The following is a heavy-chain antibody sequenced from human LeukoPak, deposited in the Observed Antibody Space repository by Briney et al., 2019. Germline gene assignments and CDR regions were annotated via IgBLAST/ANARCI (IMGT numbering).Heavy chain of an antibody. J-gene: IGHJ3*02. D-gene: IGHD2-2*01. CDR1: GGSISSYY. CDR3: ARGIHQRKDAFYI. CDR2: IYYSGST. V-gene: IGHV4-59*01. Sequence: SETLSLTCTVSGGSISSYYWSWIRQPPGKGLEWIGYIYYSGSTNYSPSLKSRVTISVDTSKNQFSLKLSSVTAADTAVYYCARGIHQRKDAFYIWGQGTMVTVSS.